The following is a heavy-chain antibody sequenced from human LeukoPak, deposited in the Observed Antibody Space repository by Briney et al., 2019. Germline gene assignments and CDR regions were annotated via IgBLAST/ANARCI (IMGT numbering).Heavy chain of an antibody. D-gene: IGHD3-9*01. Sequence: ASVKVSCKASGYTFTSYDINWVRQATGQGLEWMGWMNPNSGNTGYAQKLQGRVTMTRNTSISTAYMELSSLRSEDTAVYYCARVVRKQGKLRYFDWLSRRDWFDPWGQGTLVTVSS. CDR2: MNPNSGNT. CDR3: ARVVRKQGKLRYFDWLSRRDWFDP. V-gene: IGHV1-8*01. CDR1: GYTFTSYD. J-gene: IGHJ5*02.